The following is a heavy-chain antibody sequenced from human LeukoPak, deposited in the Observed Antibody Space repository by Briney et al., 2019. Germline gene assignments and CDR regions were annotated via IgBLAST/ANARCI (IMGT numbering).Heavy chain of an antibody. CDR2: IYYSGST. J-gene: IGHJ4*02. V-gene: IGHV4-38-2*02. Sequence: PSETLSLTCTVSGYSISSGYYWGWIRQPPGKGLEWIGSIYYSGSTYYNPSLKSRVTISVDTSKNQFSLKLSSVTAAGTAVYYCAREGRSGHWGQGTLVTVSS. CDR1: GYSISSGYY. D-gene: IGHD1-14*01. CDR3: AREGRSGH.